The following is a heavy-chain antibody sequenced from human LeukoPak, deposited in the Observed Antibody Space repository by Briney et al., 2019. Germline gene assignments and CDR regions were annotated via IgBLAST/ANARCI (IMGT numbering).Heavy chain of an antibody. Sequence: GASVKVSCKASGGTFSSYTISWVRRAPGQGLEWMGRIIPILGIANYAQKFQGRVTITADKSTSTAYMELSSLRSEDTAVYYCAGVGLSSFGYSGYDAVDYWGQGTLVTVSS. CDR3: AGVGLSSFGYSGYDAVDY. CDR2: IIPILGIA. D-gene: IGHD5-12*01. J-gene: IGHJ4*02. V-gene: IGHV1-69*02. CDR1: GGTFSSYT.